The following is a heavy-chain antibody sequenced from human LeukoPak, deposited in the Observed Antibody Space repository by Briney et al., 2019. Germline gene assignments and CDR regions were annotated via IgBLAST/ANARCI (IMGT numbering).Heavy chain of an antibody. V-gene: IGHV1-2*02. CDR3: ARSYYDSSGYRRGYDY. J-gene: IGHJ4*02. CDR1: GYTFTAYD. CDR2: ISPNSGAT. Sequence: ASVKVSCTASGYTFTAYDIHWVRQAPGQGLEWVGYISPNSGATKYAQKFQGRVTLTRDTSISTAHMEVIRLTSDDRAVYYCARSYYDSSGYRRGYDYWGQGTLVTVSS. D-gene: IGHD3-22*01.